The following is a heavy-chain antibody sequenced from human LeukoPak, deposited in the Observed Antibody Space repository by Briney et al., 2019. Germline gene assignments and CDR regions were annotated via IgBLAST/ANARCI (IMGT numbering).Heavy chain of an antibody. V-gene: IGHV3-66*01. CDR3: ARDTYYYDSSGYRNLDY. J-gene: IGHJ4*02. CDR2: IYSGGST. Sequence: GGSLRLSCAASGFTVSSNYMNGVRQAPGKGLEWVSVIYSGGSTYYADSVKGRFTISRDNSTNTLYLQMNSLRAEDTGVYYCARDTYYYDSSGYRNLDYWGQGTLVTVSS. CDR1: GFTVSSNY. D-gene: IGHD3-22*01.